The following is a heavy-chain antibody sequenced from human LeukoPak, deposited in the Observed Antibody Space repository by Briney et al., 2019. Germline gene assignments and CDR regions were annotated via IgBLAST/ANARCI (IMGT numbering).Heavy chain of an antibody. CDR1: GGSISISNYY. CDR2: ISYSGT. CDR3: ARRTSNPVGAIDY. D-gene: IGHD1-26*01. Sequence: NPSETLSLTCTVSGGSISISNYYWGWLRQPPGRGLEWIGSISYSGTYYNPSLKSRLTISVDTSKNHFSLNLRSVTAADTAVYYCARRTSNPVGAIDYWGQGTLVTVSS. J-gene: IGHJ4*02. V-gene: IGHV4-39*01.